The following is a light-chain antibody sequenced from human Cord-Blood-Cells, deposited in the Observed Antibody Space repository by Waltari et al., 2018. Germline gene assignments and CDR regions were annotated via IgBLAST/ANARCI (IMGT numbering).Light chain of an antibody. Sequence: QSALTQPASVSGSPGQSITISCTGTSSDVGGYNYVSQYQQHPGKAPKLMIYYFSKRPSGVSNRFSGSKSGNTASLTISGLQAEDEADYYCGSYTSSSTLVFGGGTKLTVL. CDR1: SSDVGGYNY. CDR3: GSYTSSSTLV. J-gene: IGLJ3*02. CDR2: YFS. V-gene: IGLV2-14*01.